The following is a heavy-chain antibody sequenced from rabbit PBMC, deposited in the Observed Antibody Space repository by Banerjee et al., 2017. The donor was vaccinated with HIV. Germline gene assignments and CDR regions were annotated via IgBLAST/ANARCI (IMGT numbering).Heavy chain of an antibody. J-gene: IGHJ4*01. V-gene: IGHV1S40*01. D-gene: IGHD6-1*01. CDR2: IYTGSSGST. CDR3: ARGDYTYDYAGYAYARAFNL. Sequence: QSLEESGGDLVKPGASLTLTCTASGFSFSSSYYMCWVRQAPGKGLEWIACIYTGSSGSTYYASWAKGRFTISKTSSTTVTLQMTSLTAADTATYSCARGDYTYDYAGYAYARAFNLWGPGTLVTVS. CDR1: GFSFSSSYY.